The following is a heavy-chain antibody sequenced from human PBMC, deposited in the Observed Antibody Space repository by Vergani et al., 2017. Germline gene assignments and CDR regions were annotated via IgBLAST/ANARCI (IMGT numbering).Heavy chain of an antibody. CDR2: ISGSGGST. J-gene: IGHJ3*02. CDR1: GFTFSSYA. CDR3: AKDYQDYYGSGRXAFDI. V-gene: IGHV3-23*01. D-gene: IGHD3-10*01. Sequence: EVQLLESGGGLVQPGGSLRLSCAASGFTFSSYAMSWVRQAPGKGLEWVSAISGSGGSTYYADSVKGRFTISRDNSKNTLYLQMNSLRAEDTAVYYCAKDYQDYYGSGRXAFDIWGQGTMVTVSS.